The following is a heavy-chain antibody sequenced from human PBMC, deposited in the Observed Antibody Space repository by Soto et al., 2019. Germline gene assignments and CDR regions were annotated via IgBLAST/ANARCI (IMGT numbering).Heavy chain of an antibody. J-gene: IGHJ4*02. CDR3: ARDTSDGYASFDY. V-gene: IGHV1-18*01. CDR2: ISAYNGNT. CDR1: GYTFTSYG. Sequence: QVQLVQSGAEVKKPGASVKVSCKASGYTFTSYGISWVRQAPGQGLEWMGWISAYNGNTNYAQKFQGRVTITADESTSTAYMELSSLRSEDTAVYYCARDTSDGYASFDYWGQGTLVTVSS. D-gene: IGHD2-2*01.